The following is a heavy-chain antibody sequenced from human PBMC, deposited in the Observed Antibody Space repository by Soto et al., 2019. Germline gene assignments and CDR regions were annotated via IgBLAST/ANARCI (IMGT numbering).Heavy chain of an antibody. CDR3: AKVSGYCSSTSCYPIDY. Sequence: PEGSLRLSCAASGFTFSSYAMSWVRQAPGKGLEWDSAISGSGGSTYYADSVKGRFTISRDNSKNTLYLQMNSLRAEDTAVYYCAKVSGYCSSTSCYPIDYWGQGTLVTVSS. J-gene: IGHJ4*02. CDR1: GFTFSSYA. V-gene: IGHV3-23*01. D-gene: IGHD2-2*01. CDR2: ISGSGGST.